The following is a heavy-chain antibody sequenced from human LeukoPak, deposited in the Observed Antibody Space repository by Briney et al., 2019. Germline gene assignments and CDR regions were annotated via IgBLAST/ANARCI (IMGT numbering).Heavy chain of an antibody. Sequence: PSETLSLTCTVSGGSISSYYWSWIRQPPGKGLEWIGYIYYSGSTNYNPSLKSRVTISVDTSKNQFSLKLSSVTAADTAVYYCARDLSSWSYNWFDPWGQGTLVTVSS. J-gene: IGHJ5*02. CDR3: ARDLSSWSYNWFDP. V-gene: IGHV4-59*12. D-gene: IGHD6-13*01. CDR2: IYYSGST. CDR1: GGSISSYY.